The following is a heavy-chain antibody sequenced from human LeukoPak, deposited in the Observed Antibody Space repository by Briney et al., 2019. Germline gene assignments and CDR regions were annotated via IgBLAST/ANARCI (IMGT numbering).Heavy chain of an antibody. D-gene: IGHD1-14*01. CDR3: ATETIGRHYDY. CDR2: IGPTGTDR. V-gene: IGHV3-21*01. CDR1: GFTFSSCG. J-gene: IGHJ4*02. Sequence: GGSLRLSCAASGFTFSSCGFNWVRQAPGKGLEWVSSIGPTGTDRYYADSVRGRFTISRDNAKNSMYLQMDSLGDEDTAVYYCATETIGRHYDYWGQGTLLTVCS.